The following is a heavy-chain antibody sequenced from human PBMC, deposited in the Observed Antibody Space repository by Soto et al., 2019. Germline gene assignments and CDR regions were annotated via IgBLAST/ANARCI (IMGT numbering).Heavy chain of an antibody. CDR2: ISAYNGNT. V-gene: IGHV1-18*01. CDR3: ARSVKGWELFNYFDP. CDR1: GYTFTSYG. J-gene: IGHJ5*02. Sequence: ASVKVSRKASGYTFTSYGISWLRQAPGQGPEWMGGISAYNGNTDYAQKFQGRVTMTTDTSTSTAYMELRSLRSDDTAVYYCARSVKGWELFNYFDPWGQGTLVTVSS. D-gene: IGHD1-26*01.